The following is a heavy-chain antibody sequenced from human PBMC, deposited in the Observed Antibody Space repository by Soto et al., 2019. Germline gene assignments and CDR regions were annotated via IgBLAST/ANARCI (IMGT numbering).Heavy chain of an antibody. CDR3: ARDLPIGY. CDR2: IYSGGST. Sequence: GSLRLSCAVSGLSVSSNYMSWVRQAPGKGLEWVAVIYSGGSTYYVDSVKGRFTISRDNSKNTLYLQMNSLRAEATAVYYCARDLPIGYWGQGTLVTVSS. V-gene: IGHV3-53*01. CDR1: GLSVSSNY. J-gene: IGHJ4*02.